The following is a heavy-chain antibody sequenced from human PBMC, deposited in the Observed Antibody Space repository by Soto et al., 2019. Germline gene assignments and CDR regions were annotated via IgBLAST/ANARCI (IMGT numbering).Heavy chain of an antibody. V-gene: IGHV3-30*18. CDR3: AKGEGYVDDSNYFDY. D-gene: IGHD4-17*01. J-gene: IGHJ4*02. CDR1: GFAFSSSG. CDR2: ISYDGSNK. Sequence: QVQLVESGGGVVQPGRSLRLSCAASGFAFSSSGMHWVRQAPGKNLEWVAVISYDGSNKDYAASVKGRFTISRDKSKNTLNLKMNSLRGEDRALYYCAKGEGYVDDSNYFDYWGQGTLVTVSS.